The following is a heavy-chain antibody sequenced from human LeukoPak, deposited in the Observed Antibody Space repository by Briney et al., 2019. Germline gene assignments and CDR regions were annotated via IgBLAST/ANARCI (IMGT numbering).Heavy chain of an antibody. CDR3: ARLGSLCRNGVCYGG. J-gene: IGHJ4*02. D-gene: IGHD2-8*01. CDR2: ISSSGRTM. Sequence: TGGSLRLSCAASGFTFSSYTMNCVRQAPGKGLEWISHISSSGRTMYYADSVKGRFTISRDNAKNSLYLQMNSLRAEDTAVYYCARLGSLCRNGVCYGGWGQGILVTVSS. V-gene: IGHV3-48*04. CDR1: GFTFSSYT.